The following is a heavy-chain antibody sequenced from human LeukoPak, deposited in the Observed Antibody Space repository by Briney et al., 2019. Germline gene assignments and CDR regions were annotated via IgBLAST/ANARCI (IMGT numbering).Heavy chain of an antibody. Sequence: GRSLRLYCAASGFTFSSYAMHWVRQAPGKGLEWVAVISYDGSNKYYADSVKGRFTISRDNSKNTLYLQMNSLRAEDTAVYYCARDRYPVSSGYYYGHYFDYWGQGTLVTVSS. CDR1: GFTFSSYA. CDR3: ARDRYPVSSGYYYGHYFDY. V-gene: IGHV3-30-3*01. D-gene: IGHD3-22*01. CDR2: ISYDGSNK. J-gene: IGHJ4*02.